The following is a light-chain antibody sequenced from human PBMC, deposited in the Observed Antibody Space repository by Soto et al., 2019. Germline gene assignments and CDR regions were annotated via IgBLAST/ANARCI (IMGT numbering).Light chain of an antibody. V-gene: IGLV3-21*02. CDR3: HVWDSSSEQV. J-gene: IGLJ1*01. Sequence: SYELTQPPSGSVAPGQTAKITCGGNNIGSKSVHWYQQKPGQAPVMVVDDDSDRPSGIPERFSGSNSGNTATLTISRVEAGDEADYFCHVWDSSSEQVFGTGTKVTVL. CDR1: NIGSKS. CDR2: DDS.